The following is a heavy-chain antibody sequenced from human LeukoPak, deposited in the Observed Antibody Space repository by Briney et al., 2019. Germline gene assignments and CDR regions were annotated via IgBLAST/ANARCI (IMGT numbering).Heavy chain of an antibody. CDR1: GGSISSGGYS. Sequence: PSQTLSLTCAVSGGSISSGGYSWSWIRQPPGKGLEWIGYIYHSGSTYYNPSLKSRVTISVDRSQNQLSLKLSSVTAADTAVYYCARGTNIIVVPINYFDHWGQGTLVTVSS. CDR2: IYHSGST. V-gene: IGHV4-30-2*01. CDR3: ARGTNIIVVPINYFDH. D-gene: IGHD2-15*01. J-gene: IGHJ4*02.